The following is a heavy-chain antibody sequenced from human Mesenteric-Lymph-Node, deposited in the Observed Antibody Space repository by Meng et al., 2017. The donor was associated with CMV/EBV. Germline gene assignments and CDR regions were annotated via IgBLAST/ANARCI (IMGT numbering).Heavy chain of an antibody. D-gene: IGHD3-9*01. V-gene: IGHV2-5*01. CDR2: IYWNDDQ. CDR3: ARLGRYYDIMNGYSSYWYFDL. J-gene: IGHJ2*01. Sequence: GGGVGWIRQPPGKALEWLALIYWNDDQRHSPSLKNRLTITKDTSKNQVVLKMTNMDPVDTATYYCARLGRYYDIMNGYSSYWYFDLWGRGTLVTVSS. CDR1: GGG.